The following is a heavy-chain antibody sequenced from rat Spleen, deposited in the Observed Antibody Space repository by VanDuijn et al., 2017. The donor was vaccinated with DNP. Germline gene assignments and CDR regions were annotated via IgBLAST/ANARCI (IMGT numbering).Heavy chain of an antibody. Sequence: EVQLVESGGGLVQPGRSLKLSCGASGFTFSDYYMAWVRQAPTKGLEWVASIRYDGGSTYYRDSVKGRFTVSRDNAKSTLYLQMDSLRSEDTATYYCARHLPGRYAMDAWCQGTSVTVSS. CDR1: GFTFSDYY. J-gene: IGHJ4*01. V-gene: IGHV5-7*01. CDR2: IRYDGGST. D-gene: IGHD1-2*01. CDR3: ARHLPGRYAMDA.